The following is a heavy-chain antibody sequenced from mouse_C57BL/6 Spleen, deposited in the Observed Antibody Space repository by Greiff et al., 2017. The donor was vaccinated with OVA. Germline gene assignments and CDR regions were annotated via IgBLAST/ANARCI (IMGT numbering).Heavy chain of an antibody. Sequence: VQLKQSVAELVRPGASVKLSCTASGFNIKNTYMHWVKQRPEQGLEWIGRIDPANGNTKYAPKFQGKATITADTSSNTAYLQLSSLTSEDTAIYYCARGEWLLRRLFDYWGQGTTLTVSS. D-gene: IGHD2-3*01. CDR2: IDPANGNT. V-gene: IGHV14-3*01. CDR3: ARGEWLLRRLFDY. CDR1: GFNIKNTY. J-gene: IGHJ2*01.